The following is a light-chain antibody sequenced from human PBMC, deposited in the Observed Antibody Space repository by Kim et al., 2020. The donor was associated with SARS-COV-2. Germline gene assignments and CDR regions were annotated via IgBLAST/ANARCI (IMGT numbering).Light chain of an antibody. J-gene: IGLJ3*02. V-gene: IGLV3-25*03. Sequence: SYELTQPPSVSVPPGQTARITCSGDALPKQYAYWYQQKPGQAPVLVIYKDSERPSGIPERFSGSSSGTTVTLTISGVQAEDEAVYYCQSADSSGTYWVFGGGTKLTVL. CDR3: QSADSSGTYWV. CDR2: KDS. CDR1: ALPKQY.